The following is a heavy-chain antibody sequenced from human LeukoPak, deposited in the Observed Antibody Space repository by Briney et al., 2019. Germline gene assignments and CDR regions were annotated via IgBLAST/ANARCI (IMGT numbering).Heavy chain of an antibody. J-gene: IGHJ1*01. Sequence: GASVKVSCKASGYTFTSYYMHWVRQAPGQGLEWMGIINPSGGSTSYAQKFQGRVTMTRDMSTSTVYMELSSLRSEDTAVCYCARDGVVVITTSPEIYFQHWGQGTLVTVSS. V-gene: IGHV1-46*01. CDR2: INPSGGST. D-gene: IGHD3-22*01. CDR3: ARDGVVVITTSPEIYFQH. CDR1: GYTFTSYY.